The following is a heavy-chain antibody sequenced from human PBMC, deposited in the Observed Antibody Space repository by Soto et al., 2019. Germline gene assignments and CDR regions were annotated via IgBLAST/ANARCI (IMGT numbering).Heavy chain of an antibody. CDR1: GYTFTSYG. CDR2: ISAYNGNT. CDR3: ERHVVVVGATGYDC. V-gene: IGHV1-18*01. J-gene: IGHJ4*02. Sequence: QVQLVQSGAEVKKPGASVKVSCKASGYTFTSYGISWVRQAPGQGLEWMGWISAYNGNTNNAQKLQGRVTMTTDTTKSRGDMELRSLRSEDTAVYYCERHVVVVGATGYDCWGQGTLVTVSS. D-gene: IGHD2-15*01.